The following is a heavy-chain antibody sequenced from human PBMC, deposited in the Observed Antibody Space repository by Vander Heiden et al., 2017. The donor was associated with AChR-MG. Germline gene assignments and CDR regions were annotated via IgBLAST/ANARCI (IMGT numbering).Heavy chain of an antibody. V-gene: IGHV3-21*01. Sequence: QAPGKGLEWVSSISSSSSYIDYADSVKGRFTISRDNAKNSLYLQMNSLRAEDTAVYYCARDSDLLEWLTHYYYYYGMDVWGQGTTVTVSS. D-gene: IGHD3-3*01. J-gene: IGHJ6*02. CDR3: ARDSDLLEWLTHYYYYYGMDV. CDR2: ISSSSSYI.